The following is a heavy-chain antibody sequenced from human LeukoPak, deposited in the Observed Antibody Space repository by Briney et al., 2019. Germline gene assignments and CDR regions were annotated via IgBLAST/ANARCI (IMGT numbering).Heavy chain of an antibody. J-gene: IGHJ3*02. CDR3: ARDSGGYSRDDAFDI. Sequence: ASVKVSCKASGYTFTGYYMHWVRQAPGQGLEWMGWINPNSGGTNYAQKFQGRVTMTRDTSISTAYMELSRLRSDDTAVYYCARDSGGYSRDDAFDIWGQGTMVTVSS. D-gene: IGHD5-18*01. CDR1: GYTFTGYY. CDR2: INPNSGGT. V-gene: IGHV1-2*02.